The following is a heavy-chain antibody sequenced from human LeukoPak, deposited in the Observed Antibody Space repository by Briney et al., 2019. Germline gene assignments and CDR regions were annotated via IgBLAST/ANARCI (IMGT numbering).Heavy chain of an antibody. CDR2: IRNKTNNYAT. CDR3: TRLDTSGHFDY. Sequence: PGGSLRLSCAASGFTFSGSAIHWVRQASGKGLEGVGRIRNKTNNYATAYAASVKGRFTVSRDDSKNTAYLQMNSLKTEDTAVYYCTRLDTSGHFDYWGQGTLVTVSS. D-gene: IGHD6-19*01. V-gene: IGHV3-73*01. CDR1: GFTFSGSA. J-gene: IGHJ4*02.